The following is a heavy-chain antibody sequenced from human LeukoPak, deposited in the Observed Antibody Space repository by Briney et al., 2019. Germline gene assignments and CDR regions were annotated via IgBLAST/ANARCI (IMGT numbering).Heavy chain of an antibody. Sequence: GASVKVSCKASGYTFTSYDINWVRQATGQGLEWMGWMDPKSGDTNYAQKFQGRVTMTRDTSITTAYTELRRLSSDDTSVYYCARTDSGSDYNFPYWGQGTLVTVSS. CDR3: ARTDSGSDYNFPY. J-gene: IGHJ4*02. CDR1: GYTFTSYD. CDR2: MDPKSGDT. V-gene: IGHV1-8*01. D-gene: IGHD3-10*01.